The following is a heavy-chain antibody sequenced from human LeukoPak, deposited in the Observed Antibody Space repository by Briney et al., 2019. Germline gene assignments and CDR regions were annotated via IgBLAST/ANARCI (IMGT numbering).Heavy chain of an antibody. CDR2: IHVGGTT. CDR3: ARDDQLGYCSGGTCNPHYFYYMDV. J-gene: IGHJ6*03. CDR1: GGSMGNDY. Sequence: SETLSLTCTVSGGSMGNDYWSWIRQPAGKGLEWIGRIHVGGTTNYNPSFNSRLTISLDKSKNQFSLKPSSVTAADTAVYYCARDDQLGYCSGGTCNPHYFYYMDVWGKGTTVTVSS. V-gene: IGHV4-4*07. D-gene: IGHD2-15*01.